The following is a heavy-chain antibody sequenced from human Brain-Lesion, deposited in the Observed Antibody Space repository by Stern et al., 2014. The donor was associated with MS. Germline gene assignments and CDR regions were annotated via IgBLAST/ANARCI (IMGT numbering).Heavy chain of an antibody. Sequence: QLVQSGGEVVQPGRSLRLSCAASGFTFSSYGMHWVRQAPGKGLEWVAIIWSAGSNKYYRDSGRGRFTFSRTTSKHTLYLNMHSLRAEDTAVYYCAKEHARYDILTGPMDYWGQGTLVTVSP. J-gene: IGHJ4*02. D-gene: IGHD3-9*01. CDR3: AKEHARYDILTGPMDY. CDR1: GFTFSSYG. V-gene: IGHV3-33*06. CDR2: IWSAGSNK.